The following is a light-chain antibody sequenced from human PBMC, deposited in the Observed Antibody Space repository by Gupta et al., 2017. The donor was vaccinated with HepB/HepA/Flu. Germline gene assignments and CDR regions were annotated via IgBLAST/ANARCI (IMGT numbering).Light chain of an antibody. CDR2: DVS. J-gene: IGLJ3*02. V-gene: IGLV2-14*01. Sequence: QSALTPPASVSGSSGPPITISCPGTSSDVGGYNYVSWYQQHPGKAPKLMIYDVSNRPSGVSNRFSGSKSGNTASLTISGLQAEDEADYYCSSYTSSSTPWVFGGGTKLTVL. CDR1: SSDVGGYNY. CDR3: SSYTSSSTPWV.